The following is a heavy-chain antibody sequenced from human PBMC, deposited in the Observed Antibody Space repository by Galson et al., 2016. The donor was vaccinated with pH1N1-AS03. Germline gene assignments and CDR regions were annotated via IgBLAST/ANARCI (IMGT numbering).Heavy chain of an antibody. J-gene: IGHJ4*02. D-gene: IGHD6-13*01. V-gene: IGHV3-30*18. CDR2: ISYDESKK. CDR1: GFTFRSYG. Sequence: SLRLSCAASGFTFRSYGMHWVRQTPGKGLQWVAVISYDESKKLYADSVRGRSTISRDNSKNTLYLQMNSLRAEDTAVYYCAKDRSSWPPGWGSVDSWGQGTLVTVSS. CDR3: AKDRSSWPPGWGSVDS.